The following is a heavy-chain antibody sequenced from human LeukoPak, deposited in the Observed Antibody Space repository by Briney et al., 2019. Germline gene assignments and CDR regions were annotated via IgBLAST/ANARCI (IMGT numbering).Heavy chain of an antibody. Sequence: ETLSLTCTVSGGSISSGVYYWSWVRQAPGKGLEWVSAISGSGGSTYYADSVKGRFTISRDNSKNTLYLQMNSLRAEDTAVYYCAKELEYSSSPAFDYWGQGTLVTVSS. CDR2: ISGSGGST. D-gene: IGHD6-6*01. J-gene: IGHJ4*02. CDR1: GGSISSGVYY. CDR3: AKELEYSSSPAFDY. V-gene: IGHV3-23*01.